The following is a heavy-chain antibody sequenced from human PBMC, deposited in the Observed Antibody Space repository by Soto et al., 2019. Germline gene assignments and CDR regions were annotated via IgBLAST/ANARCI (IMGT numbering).Heavy chain of an antibody. D-gene: IGHD5-12*01. Sequence: PGESLKISCKGSGYSFTSYWIGWVRQMPGKGLEWMGIIYPGDSDTRYSPSFQGQVTISADKSISTAYLQWSSLKASDTAMYYCARARRDGYNSAWYFDLWGRGTLVTVSS. CDR3: ARARRDGYNSAWYFDL. V-gene: IGHV5-51*01. CDR2: IYPGDSDT. CDR1: GYSFTSYW. J-gene: IGHJ2*01.